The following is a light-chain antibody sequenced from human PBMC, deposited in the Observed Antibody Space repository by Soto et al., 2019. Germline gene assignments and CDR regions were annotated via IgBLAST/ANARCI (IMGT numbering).Light chain of an antibody. CDR2: RAS. CDR3: QQYNTYPIT. CDR1: QNINTW. J-gene: IGKJ5*01. V-gene: IGKV1-5*03. Sequence: DTQMTQSPSTLSASVGDRVTITCRASQNINTWLAWYQQKPGKAPNLLIYRASRLESGVPSRFSGSGSGTEFTLTISSLQPDDFATYYCQQYNTYPITFGQGTRLEIK.